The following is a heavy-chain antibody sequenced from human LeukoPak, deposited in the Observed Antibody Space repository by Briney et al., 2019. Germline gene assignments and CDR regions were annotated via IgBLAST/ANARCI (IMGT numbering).Heavy chain of an antibody. D-gene: IGHD3-10*01. CDR1: GYTFTGYY. Sequence: ASVKVSCKASGYTFTGYYMHWVRQAPGQGLEWMGWISPNSGGTNYAQKFQGRVTMTRDTSISTAYMELSRLRSDDTAVYYCARDQGLLWFGELFPFDYWGQGTLVTVSS. CDR2: ISPNSGGT. CDR3: ARDQGLLWFGELFPFDY. V-gene: IGHV1-2*02. J-gene: IGHJ4*02.